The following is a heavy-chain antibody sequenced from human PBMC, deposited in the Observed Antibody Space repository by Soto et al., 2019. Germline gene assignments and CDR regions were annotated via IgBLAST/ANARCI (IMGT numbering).Heavy chain of an antibody. V-gene: IGHV3-30*18. J-gene: IGHJ4*02. D-gene: IGHD3-10*01. CDR3: AKEYFGVRSPVAY. CDR2: ISYDGSNK. Sequence: QVQLVESGGGVVQPGRSLRLSCAASGFTFSSYGMHWVRQAPGKGLEWVAVISYDGSNKYYADSVKGRFTISRDNSKNTLYLQMNSLRAEDTAVYYCAKEYFGVRSPVAYWGQGTLVTVSS. CDR1: GFTFSSYG.